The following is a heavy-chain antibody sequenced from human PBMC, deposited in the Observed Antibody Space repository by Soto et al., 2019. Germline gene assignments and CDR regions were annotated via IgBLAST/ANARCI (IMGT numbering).Heavy chain of an antibody. D-gene: IGHD3-9*01. CDR3: ARLGGTGYYAGSVY. CDR1: GFTFSSYW. Sequence: PGGSLRLSCVVSGFTFSSYWMTWVRQAPGKGLEWVANIKQDGSEKYFVDSVKGRFAISRDNAKNSLFLQMNSLRAEDTAVYYCARLGGTGYYAGSVYWGQGTQVTVSS. CDR2: IKQDGSEK. J-gene: IGHJ4*02. V-gene: IGHV3-7*01.